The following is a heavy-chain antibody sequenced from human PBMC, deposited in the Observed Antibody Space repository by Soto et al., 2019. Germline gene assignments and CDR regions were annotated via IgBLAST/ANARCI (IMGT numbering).Heavy chain of an antibody. D-gene: IGHD1-26*01. CDR3: ARDVSRYSGSYYFDY. J-gene: IGHJ4*02. V-gene: IGHV1-2*04. CDR1: GYTFTGYY. Sequence: GASVKVSCKASGYTFTGYYMHWVRQAPGQGLEWMGWINPNSGGTNYAQKFQGWVTMTRDTSISTAYMELSRLRSDDTAVYYCARDVSRYSGSYYFDYWGQGTLVTVSS. CDR2: INPNSGGT.